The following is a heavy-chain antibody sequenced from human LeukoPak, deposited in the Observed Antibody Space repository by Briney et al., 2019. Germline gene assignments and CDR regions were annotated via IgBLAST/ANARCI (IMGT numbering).Heavy chain of an antibody. J-gene: IGHJ5*02. D-gene: IGHD1-26*01. CDR2: INHSGST. V-gene: IGHV4-34*01. Sequence: SETLSLTCAVYGGSFSGYYWSWIRQPPGKGLEWIGEINHSGSTNYNPSLKGRVTISVDTSKNQFSLKLSSVTAADTAVYYCARLKWGDWFDPLGPGNPGHRLL. CDR1: GGSFSGYY. CDR3: ARLKWGDWFDP.